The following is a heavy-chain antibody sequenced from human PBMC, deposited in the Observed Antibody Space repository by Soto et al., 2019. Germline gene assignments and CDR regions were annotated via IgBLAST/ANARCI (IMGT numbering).Heavy chain of an antibody. D-gene: IGHD3-22*01. CDR1: GGTFNTFA. Sequence: QVPLVQSGAEVKKPGSSVKVSCLASGGTFNTFAISWVRQAPGQGLEYMGGIIPMFGTAHYAQKFQGRVTITADESTRTVYMELSSLRSEDTAVDYCARFSPPRGYYAYWGQGTLVTVSS. CDR2: IIPMFGTA. J-gene: IGHJ4*02. V-gene: IGHV1-69*01. CDR3: ARFSPPRGYYAY.